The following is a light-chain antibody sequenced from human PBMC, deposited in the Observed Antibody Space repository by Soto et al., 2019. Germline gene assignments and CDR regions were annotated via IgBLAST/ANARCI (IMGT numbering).Light chain of an antibody. Sequence: EIVMTQSPATLSVSPGERAALSCRASQSVGSDLAWYHQKPGRAPRLLIYGASTRATGIPARFSGSGSGTEFTLTINSLQSEDFAVYYCQQYNNWPRTFGQGTKVDIK. V-gene: IGKV3-15*01. CDR2: GAS. CDR1: QSVGSD. J-gene: IGKJ1*01. CDR3: QQYNNWPRT.